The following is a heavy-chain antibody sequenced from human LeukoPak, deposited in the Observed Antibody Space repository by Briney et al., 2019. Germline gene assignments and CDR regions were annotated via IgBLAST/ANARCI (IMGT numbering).Heavy chain of an antibody. Sequence: GGSLRLSCTASGFTFSAYAMMWVRQAPGKGPEWVSAIRGGGGSAFYADSVKGRFTISRDNSKYSLFLQMNSLRAEDTAVYYCARDPNGDYIGAFDMWGPGTMVTVSS. D-gene: IGHD4-17*01. CDR2: IRGGGGSA. CDR1: GFTFSAYA. CDR3: ARDPNGDYIGAFDM. V-gene: IGHV3-23*01. J-gene: IGHJ3*02.